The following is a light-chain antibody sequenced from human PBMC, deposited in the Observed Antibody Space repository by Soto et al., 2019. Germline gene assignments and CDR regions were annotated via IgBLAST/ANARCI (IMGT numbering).Light chain of an antibody. CDR1: QSVSSSY. J-gene: IGKJ4*01. CDR2: GAS. V-gene: IGKV3-20*01. Sequence: EILLTQSPGTLSLSPGERATLSCRASQSVSSSYLAWYQQKPGQAPRLLTYGASSRATGIPDRFSGSGSGTDFTLTISRLEPEDFAVYYCQQYGSAPRLTFGGGTKVEIK. CDR3: QQYGSAPRLT.